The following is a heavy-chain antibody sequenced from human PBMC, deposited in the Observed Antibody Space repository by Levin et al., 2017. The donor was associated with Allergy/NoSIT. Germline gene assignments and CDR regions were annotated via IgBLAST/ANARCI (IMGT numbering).Heavy chain of an antibody. J-gene: IGHJ4*02. D-gene: IGHD3-10*01. CDR2: IYYSGTT. CDR3: ARHTALRWFEELVFDS. V-gene: IGHV4-39*01. CDR1: GGSFITSSYF. Sequence: SETLSLTCTVDGGSFITSSYFWDWIRQPPGKGLEWRGSIYYSGTTYYNPSHKSRLTISIDKSTNQFSLKLRSVTAADTAVYYCARHTALRWFEELVFDSWGQGNLVAVSS.